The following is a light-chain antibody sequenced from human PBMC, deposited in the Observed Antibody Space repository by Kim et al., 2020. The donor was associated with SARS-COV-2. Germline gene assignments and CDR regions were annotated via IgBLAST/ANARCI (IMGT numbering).Light chain of an antibody. CDR2: DVN. Sequence: QSALTQPASVSGSPGQSITISCTGTSSDVGGYNYVSWFQQHPGKAPKFMIYDVNKRPSGVSNRFSASKSGNTASLTISGLQAEDEADYYCCSYTSSSTYVFGTGTKVTVL. V-gene: IGLV2-14*01. CDR1: SSDVGGYNY. J-gene: IGLJ1*01. CDR3: CSYTSSSTYV.